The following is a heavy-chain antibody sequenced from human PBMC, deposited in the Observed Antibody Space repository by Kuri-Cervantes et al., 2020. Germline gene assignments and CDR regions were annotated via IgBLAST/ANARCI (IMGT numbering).Heavy chain of an antibody. Sequence: GESLKISCAASGFTFSGSAMHWVRQASGKGLEWLGRIRSTGNSYATAYAASVRGRFTISRDDSKNTAYLQMNSLKTEDTALYYCSRAYCSSSSCSDWYSDLWGRGTLVTDSS. J-gene: IGHJ2*01. CDR1: GFTFSGSA. CDR2: IRSTGNSYAT. CDR3: SRAYCSSSSCSDWYSDL. V-gene: IGHV3-73*01. D-gene: IGHD2-2*01.